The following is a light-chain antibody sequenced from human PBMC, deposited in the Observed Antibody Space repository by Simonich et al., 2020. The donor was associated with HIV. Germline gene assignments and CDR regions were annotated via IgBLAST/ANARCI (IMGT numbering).Light chain of an antibody. Sequence: DFVMTQSPDSLAVSLGERATINCKSSPSVLSSSNNKNYLAWFQQKPGQPPKLLIYWASTRESGVPDRCRGSGSGTDFTLTISSLQAEDVAVYYCQQYYSTPYTFGQGTKLEIK. CDR3: QQYYSTPYT. J-gene: IGKJ2*01. V-gene: IGKV4-1*01. CDR2: WAS. CDR1: PSVLSSSNNKNY.